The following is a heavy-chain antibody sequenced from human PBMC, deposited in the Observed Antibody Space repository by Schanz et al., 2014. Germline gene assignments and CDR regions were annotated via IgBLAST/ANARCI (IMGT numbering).Heavy chain of an antibody. Sequence: EVQLVESGGGLVKPGGSLRLSCAASGFTSSNAWMSWVRQAPGKGLEWVGRIKTKTDGGTTDYAAPVKGRFTISRDDSTNTLYLQMNSLKTEDTAVYYCTTGGRRGYSHYFYGMDVWDQGTTVIVS. J-gene: IGHJ6*02. CDR1: GFTSSNAW. V-gene: IGHV3-15*01. CDR2: IKTKTDGGTT. CDR3: TTGGRRGYSHYFYGMDV. D-gene: IGHD5-18*01.